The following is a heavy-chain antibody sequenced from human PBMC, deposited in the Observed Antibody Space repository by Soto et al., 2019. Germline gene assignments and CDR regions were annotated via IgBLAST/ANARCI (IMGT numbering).Heavy chain of an antibody. CDR1: GGSISSGGYS. V-gene: IGHV4-30-2*01. D-gene: IGHD6-13*01. CDR3: AMAHSSSWAHFDY. CDR2: IYHSGST. J-gene: IGHJ4*02. Sequence: SETLSLTCAVSGGSISSGGYSWSWIRQPPGKGLEWIGYIYHSGSTYYNPSLKSRVTISVDRSKNQFSLKLSSVTAADTAVYYCAMAHSSSWAHFDYWGQGTLVTVSS.